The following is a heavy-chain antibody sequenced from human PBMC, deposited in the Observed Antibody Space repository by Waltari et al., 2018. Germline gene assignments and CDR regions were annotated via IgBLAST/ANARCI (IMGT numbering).Heavy chain of an antibody. V-gene: IGHV3-30*02. Sequence: QVQLVESGGGVVQPGGSLRLSCAASGFTFSSYGMHWVRQAPGKGLEWVAFIRYDGSNKYYADSVKGRFTISRDNSKNTLYLQMNSLRAEDTAVYYCAKDPPPPYCGGDCYSGGDYWGQGTLVTVSS. CDR1: GFTFSSYG. CDR3: AKDPPPPYCGGDCYSGGDY. CDR2: IRYDGSNK. J-gene: IGHJ4*02. D-gene: IGHD2-21*01.